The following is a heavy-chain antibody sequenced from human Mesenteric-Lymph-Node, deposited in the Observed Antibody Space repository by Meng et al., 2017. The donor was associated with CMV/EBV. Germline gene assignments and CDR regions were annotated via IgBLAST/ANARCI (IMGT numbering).Heavy chain of an antibody. D-gene: IGHD2/OR15-2a*01. CDR1: GVSVTSGAYH. CDR3: AKSRSSTPGIVDD. V-gene: IGHV4-61*08. Sequence: QVQLQGSGPGLVKPSETLSLTCIVSGVSVTSGAYHWSWIRQSPGKGLEWIGYIYGTGITIYNPSLKSRVTILLETSKNQFSLKLNSVTTADTAVYYCAKSRSSTPGIVDDWGQGTLVTVFS. CDR2: IYGTGIT. J-gene: IGHJ4*02.